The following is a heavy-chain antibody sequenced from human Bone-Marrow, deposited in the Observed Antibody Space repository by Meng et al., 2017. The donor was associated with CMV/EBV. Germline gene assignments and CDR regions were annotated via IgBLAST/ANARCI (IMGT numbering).Heavy chain of an antibody. Sequence: GVSLRLSCAASGFIFSSYSMNWVRQAPGKGLEWVSSISGSSRYIYYADSVKGRFTISRDNAKNSLYLQMNSLSAEDTAVYYWSRDRKTTDYFDYWGRGTLVTVSS. CDR1: GFIFSSYS. CDR3: SRDRKTTDYFDY. V-gene: IGHV3-21*01. J-gene: IGHJ4*02. D-gene: IGHD1-14*01. CDR2: ISGSSRYI.